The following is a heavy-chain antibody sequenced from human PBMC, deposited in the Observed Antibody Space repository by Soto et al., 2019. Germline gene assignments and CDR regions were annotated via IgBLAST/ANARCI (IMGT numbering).Heavy chain of an antibody. CDR1: GYTFTSYG. CDR2: ISAYNGNT. V-gene: IGHV1-18*01. J-gene: IGHJ5*02. D-gene: IGHD3-10*01. Sequence: ASVKVSCKASGYTFTSYGISWVRQAPGQGLEWMGWISAYNGNTNYAQKLQGRVTMTTDTSTSTAYMDLRSLISDDTAVYYCASGATTMDWFDPWGQGTLVTVSS. CDR3: ASGATTMDWFDP.